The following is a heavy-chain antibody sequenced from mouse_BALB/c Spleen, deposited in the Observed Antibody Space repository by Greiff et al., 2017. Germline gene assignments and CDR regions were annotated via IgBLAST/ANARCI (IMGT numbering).Heavy chain of an antibody. D-gene: IGHD2-1*01. J-gene: IGHJ4*01. V-gene: IGHV5-4*02. CDR3: ARENGKDYAMDY. CDR2: ISDGGSYT. CDR1: GFTFSDYY. Sequence: EVQGVESGGGLVKPGGSLKLSCAASGFTFSDYYMYWVRQTPEKRLEWVATISDGGSYTYYPDSVKGRFTISRDNAKNNLYLQMSSLKSEDTAMYDCARENGKDYAMDYWGQGTSVTVSS.